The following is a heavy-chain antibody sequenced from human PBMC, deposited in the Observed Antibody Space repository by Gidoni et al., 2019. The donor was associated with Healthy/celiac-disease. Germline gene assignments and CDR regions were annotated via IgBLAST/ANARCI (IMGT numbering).Heavy chain of an antibody. D-gene: IGHD6-13*01. CDR3: ARGWAAGFVMFAFDI. Sequence: QVQLVQSGAEVKKPGASVKVSCKDSGYTFTGYYMHWVRQAPGQGLEWMGWINPNSGGTNYAQKFQGWVTMTRDTSISTAYMELSRLRSDDTAVYYCARGWAAGFVMFAFDIWGQGTMVTVSS. CDR2: INPNSGGT. J-gene: IGHJ3*02. V-gene: IGHV1-2*04. CDR1: GYTFTGYY.